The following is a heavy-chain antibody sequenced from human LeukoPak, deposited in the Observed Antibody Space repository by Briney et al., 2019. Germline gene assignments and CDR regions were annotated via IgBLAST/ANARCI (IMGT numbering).Heavy chain of an antibody. D-gene: IGHD3-3*01. V-gene: IGHV3-30*02. CDR3: AKPATIFGVVIIHGEFDY. CDR1: GFTFSSYG. J-gene: IGHJ4*02. CDR2: IRYDGSNK. Sequence: GGSLRLSCAASGFTFSSYGMHWVRQAPGKGLEWVAFIRYDGSNKYYADSVKGRFTISRDNSKNTLYLQMNSLRAEDTAVYYCAKPATIFGVVIIHGEFDYWGQGTLVTVSS.